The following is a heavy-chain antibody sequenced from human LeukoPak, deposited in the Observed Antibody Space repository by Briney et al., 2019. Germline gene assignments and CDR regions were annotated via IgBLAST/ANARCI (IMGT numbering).Heavy chain of an antibody. CDR3: STFPTIVTPPVDF. D-gene: IGHD2-21*02. CDR1: GYTFTGYY. V-gene: IGHV1-2*02. CDR2: INPNSGGT. J-gene: IGHJ4*02. Sequence: ASVKVSCKASGYTFTGYYMHWVRQAPGQGLEWMGWINPNSGGTNYAQKFQGRVTMTRGTTIRTAHMELSRARPDDTGGYCWSTFPTIVTPPVDFWGQGTLVTVSS.